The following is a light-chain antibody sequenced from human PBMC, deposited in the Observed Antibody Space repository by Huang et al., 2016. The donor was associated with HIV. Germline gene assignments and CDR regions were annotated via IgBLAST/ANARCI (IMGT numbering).Light chain of an antibody. CDR2: GAS. CDR1: QNINSH. Sequence: DIQMTQSPSSLSASVGDRVTITCRASQNINSHLNWYQKKPGKAPKVLIYGASILQSGVAASFSGSGSTTDFTLTISSLQPDDFATYYCQQSDNIPPTFGQGTRV. V-gene: IGKV1-39*01. J-gene: IGKJ1*01. CDR3: QQSDNIPPT.